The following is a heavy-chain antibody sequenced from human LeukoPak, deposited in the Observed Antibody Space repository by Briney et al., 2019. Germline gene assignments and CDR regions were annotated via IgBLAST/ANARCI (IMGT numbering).Heavy chain of an antibody. Sequence: ASVKVSRKASGYTFTSYGISWVRQAPGQGLEWMGWISAYNGNTNYAQKLQGRVTMTTDTSTSTAYMELRSLRSDDTAVYYCARTEIVVVPAAYDYWGQGTLVTVSS. CDR2: ISAYNGNT. CDR3: ARTEIVVVPAAYDY. CDR1: GYTFTSYG. J-gene: IGHJ4*02. V-gene: IGHV1-18*01. D-gene: IGHD2-2*01.